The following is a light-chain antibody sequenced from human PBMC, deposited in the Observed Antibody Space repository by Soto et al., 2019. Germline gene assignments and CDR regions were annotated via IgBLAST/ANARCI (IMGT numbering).Light chain of an antibody. CDR1: RSDIGIYNY. J-gene: IGLJ3*02. CDR2: EVS. V-gene: IGLV2-14*01. CDR3: TSFTTTSIWV. Sequence: QSVLTQPASVSGSPGQSITISCTGTRSDIGIYNYVSWYQQHPGKAPKLMICEVSNRPSGVSSRFSGSKSGNTASLTLSGRRAEDEADYYCTSFTTTSIWVFGGGTKVTVL.